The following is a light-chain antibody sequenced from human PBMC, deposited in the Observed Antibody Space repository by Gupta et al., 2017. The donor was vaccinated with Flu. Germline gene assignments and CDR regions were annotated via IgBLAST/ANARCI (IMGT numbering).Light chain of an antibody. V-gene: IGLV2-11*03. CDR1: SSGVGGIGY. CDR2: DVN. J-gene: IGLJ3*02. CDR3: CSFAGSPTYWV. Sequence: VTISCTGNSSGVGGIGYVSWYQQHPGKAPKVIIYDVNKRPSGVPDRFSGSNSGNTASLTISGLQGEDEADYYCCSFAGSPTYWVFGGGTTLTVL.